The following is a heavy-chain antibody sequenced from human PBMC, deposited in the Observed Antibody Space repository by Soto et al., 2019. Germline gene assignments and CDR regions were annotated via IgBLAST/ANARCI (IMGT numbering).Heavy chain of an antibody. V-gene: IGHV4-61*01. D-gene: IGHD3-16*02. CDR2: IHYSGSA. J-gene: IGHJ4*02. Sequence: SETLSLTCTVSGGSVSSGRYYWSWIRQPPGKGLEWIGYIHYSGSANYSPSHKSQVTKPIDTSKNQFSLNLSSVTAADTAVYYCARLEYYDYVWGSYRSPYYFDYWGQGPLVTVS. CDR3: ARLEYYDYVWGSYRSPYYFDY. CDR1: GGSVSSGRYY.